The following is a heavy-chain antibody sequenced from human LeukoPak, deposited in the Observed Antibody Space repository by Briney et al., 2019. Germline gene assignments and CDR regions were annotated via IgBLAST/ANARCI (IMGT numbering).Heavy chain of an antibody. CDR2: INHSGST. Sequence: SETLSLTCAVYGGSFSGCYWSWIRQPPGKGLEWIAEINHSGSTNYNPSLKSRVTISVDTSKNQFSLKLSSVTAADTAVYYCARGRRREQLVLDFFDYWGQGTLVTVSS. V-gene: IGHV4-34*01. CDR1: GGSFSGCY. J-gene: IGHJ4*02. D-gene: IGHD6-6*01. CDR3: ARGRRREQLVLDFFDY.